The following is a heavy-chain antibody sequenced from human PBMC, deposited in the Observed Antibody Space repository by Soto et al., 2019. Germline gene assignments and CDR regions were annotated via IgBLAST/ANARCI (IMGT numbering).Heavy chain of an antibody. CDR3: ARDIAAAFWGMDV. Sequence: QVQLVQSGAEVKRPGSSVKVSCEVSGDTFRGYAISWVRQAPGQGLEWMGGIIPIFDTATYARKFQGRVTITADESTTTVYMELSSLTSDDTAVYYCARDIAAAFWGMDVWGQGTTFTVSS. V-gene: IGHV1-69*12. D-gene: IGHD6-13*01. CDR2: IIPIFDTA. J-gene: IGHJ6*02. CDR1: GDTFRGYA.